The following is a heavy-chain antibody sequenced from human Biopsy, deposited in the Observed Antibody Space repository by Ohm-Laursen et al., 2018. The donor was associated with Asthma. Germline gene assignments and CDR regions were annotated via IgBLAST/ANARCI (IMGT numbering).Heavy chain of an antibody. CDR2: IHHSGST. D-gene: IGHD2-15*01. CDR1: GGSISSYY. J-gene: IGHJ4*02. V-gene: IGHV4-59*07. CDR3: AGFCSGGNCPDH. Sequence: SDTLSLTCTVSGGSISSYYWSWIRQPPGKGLEWIGNIHHSGSTYSNPSLKSRVTISVDTSKKQISLRLSSVIAADTAVYYCAGFCSGGNCPDHWGQGTLVTVSS.